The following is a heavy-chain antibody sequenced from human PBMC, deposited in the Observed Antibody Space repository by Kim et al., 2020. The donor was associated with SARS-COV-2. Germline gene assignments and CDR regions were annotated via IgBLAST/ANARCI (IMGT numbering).Heavy chain of an antibody. J-gene: IGHJ4*02. Sequence: YSPSFQGHVTSSADKSISTAYLQWSSLKASDTAMYYCARLSGSSWKDFDYWGQGTLVTVSS. CDR3: ARLSGSSWKDFDY. V-gene: IGHV5-10-1*01. D-gene: IGHD6-13*01.